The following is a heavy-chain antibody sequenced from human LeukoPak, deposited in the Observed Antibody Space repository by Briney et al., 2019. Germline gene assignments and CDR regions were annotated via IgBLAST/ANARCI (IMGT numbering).Heavy chain of an antibody. J-gene: IGHJ4*02. Sequence: GGSLRLSCAASGFTFSDYYMSWIRQAPGKGLEWVSYTSSSSSYTNYADSVKGRFTISRDNAKNSLYLQMNSLRAEDTAVYYCARVRDKVVVTAIPTYFDYWGQGTLVTVSS. V-gene: IGHV3-11*05. CDR2: TSSSSSYT. CDR1: GFTFSDYY. CDR3: ARVRDKVVVTAIPTYFDY. D-gene: IGHD2-21*02.